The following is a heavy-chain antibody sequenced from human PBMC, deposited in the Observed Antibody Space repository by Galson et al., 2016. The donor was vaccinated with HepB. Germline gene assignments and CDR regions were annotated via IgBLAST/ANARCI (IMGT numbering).Heavy chain of an antibody. V-gene: IGHV3-15*01. CDR2: IKSKNHGGAI. J-gene: IGHJ3*02. CDR1: GFTFTNAW. Sequence: SLRLSCAGSGFTFTNAWLTWVRQAPGKGLEWVGHIKSKNHGGAIDYAAPMKGRFSISRQDSQNTVFLHMNSLRTEDTAGYYCSTSFYSGSYYGAFDIWGQGTMVSVSS. D-gene: IGHD1-26*01. CDR3: STSFYSGSYYGAFDI.